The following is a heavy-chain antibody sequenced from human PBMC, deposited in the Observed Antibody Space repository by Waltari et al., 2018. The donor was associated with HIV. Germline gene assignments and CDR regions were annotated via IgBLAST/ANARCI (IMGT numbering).Heavy chain of an antibody. Sequence: QVQLQESGPGLVQPSQPLSLTCTVPGGSLSGGGYYWSWVRQPAGKGLEWIGRSHASGRTNYNPSLRSRVTISVDASKNQFSLKLTSVTAADTAVYFCARGPTAMVTFDSWGQGTLVTVSS. J-gene: IGHJ4*02. CDR1: GGSLSGGGYY. V-gene: IGHV4-61*02. CDR3: ARGPTAMVTFDS. D-gene: IGHD5-18*01. CDR2: SHASGRT.